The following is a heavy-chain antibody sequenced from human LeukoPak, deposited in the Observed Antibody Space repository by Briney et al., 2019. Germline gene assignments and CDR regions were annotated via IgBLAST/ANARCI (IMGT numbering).Heavy chain of an antibody. J-gene: IGHJ4*02. Sequence: SETLSLTCSVSGGSISISNYFWGWVRQPPGKGLEWIASRSSTGITHYHSSLESRISVSVETSKSQFSLRLTSLTAADTAVYYCALSGWFWGAFDYWGQGILVTASS. CDR3: ALSGWFWGAFDY. CDR2: RSSTGIT. D-gene: IGHD6-19*01. CDR1: GGSISISNYF. V-gene: IGHV4-39*01.